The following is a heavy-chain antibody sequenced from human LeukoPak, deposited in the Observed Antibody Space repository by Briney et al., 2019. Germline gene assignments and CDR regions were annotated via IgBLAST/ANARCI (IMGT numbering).Heavy chain of an antibody. Sequence: RPGGSLRLSCAASGFTLDDYGMSWVRQAPGKGLEWVSGISWNGGSTGYADSVKGRFTISRDNGKNSLYLQMNSLRAEDTALYYCARDLRSRFSENFYYYMDVWGKGTTVIVSS. J-gene: IGHJ6*03. CDR3: ARDLRSRFSENFYYYMDV. CDR1: GFTLDDYG. D-gene: IGHD3-3*01. CDR2: ISWNGGST. V-gene: IGHV3-20*04.